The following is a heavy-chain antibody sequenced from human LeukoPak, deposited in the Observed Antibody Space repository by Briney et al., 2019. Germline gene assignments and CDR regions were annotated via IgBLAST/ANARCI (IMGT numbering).Heavy chain of an antibody. V-gene: IGHV4-59*08. D-gene: IGHD3-22*01. J-gene: IGHJ3*02. CDR3: ARHQFRRYYYGSSGSAFDI. CDR1: GGSISYYY. CDR2: FYYSGST. Sequence: SETLSLTCTVSGGSISYYYWSWIRQPPGKGLEWIGYFYYSGSTNYNPSLKSRSTISVDTSKNQFSLKLSPVTAADTAVYYCARHQFRRYYYGSSGSAFDIWGQGTMVTVSS.